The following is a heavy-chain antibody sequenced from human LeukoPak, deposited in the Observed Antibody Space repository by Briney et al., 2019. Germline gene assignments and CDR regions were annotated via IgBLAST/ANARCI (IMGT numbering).Heavy chain of an antibody. D-gene: IGHD3-22*01. J-gene: IGHJ4*02. V-gene: IGHV3-11*01. CDR2: ISSSGSTI. CDR3: ARGEKYYYDSSGADY. CDR1: GFTFSDYY. Sequence: GGSLRLSCAASGFTFSDYYMSWIRQAPGKGLEWVSYISSSGSTIYYADSVKGRFTISRDNAKNSLYLQMNSRRAEDTAVYYCARGEKYYYDSSGADYWGQGTLVTVSS.